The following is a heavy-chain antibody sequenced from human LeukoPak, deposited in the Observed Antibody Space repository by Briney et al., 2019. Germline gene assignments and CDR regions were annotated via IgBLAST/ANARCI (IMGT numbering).Heavy chain of an antibody. D-gene: IGHD6-6*01. CDR2: IYYSGST. CDR1: GGSISSYY. CDR3: ARDRYSSSSGGSTT. Sequence: PSETLSLTCTVSGGSISSYYWSWIRQPPGKGLEWIGYIYYSGSTNYNPSLKSRVTISVDTSKNQFSPKLSSVTAADTAVYYCARDRYSSSSGGSTTWGQGTLVTVSS. J-gene: IGHJ4*02. V-gene: IGHV4-59*01.